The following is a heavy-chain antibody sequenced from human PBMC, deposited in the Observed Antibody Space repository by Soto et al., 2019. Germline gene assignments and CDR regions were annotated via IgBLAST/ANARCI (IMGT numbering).Heavy chain of an antibody. Sequence: SVKFSCKASGYTFTSYGISWVRQAPGQGLEWMGGIVPNVGKVNYAQKFWGKVTITADKSTGTAYMELSSLRSEDTALYYCARRDTSGFLRYFDNWGQGTQVTVSS. D-gene: IGHD3-3*01. CDR3: ARRDTSGFLRYFDN. CDR1: GYTFTSYG. V-gene: IGHV1-69*10. J-gene: IGHJ4*02. CDR2: IVPNVGKV.